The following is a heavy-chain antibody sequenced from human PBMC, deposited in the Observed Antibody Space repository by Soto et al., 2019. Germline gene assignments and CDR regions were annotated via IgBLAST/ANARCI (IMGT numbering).Heavy chain of an antibody. CDR1: GFTFSSYG. J-gene: IGHJ5*02. V-gene: IGHV3-33*01. Sequence: GGSQRLSCAASGFTFSSYGMHWVRQAPGKGLEWGAVIWYDGSNKYYADSVKGRFTISRDNSKNTLYLQMNSLRAEDTAVYYCARGELRKRGITICGVARNWFDPWGQGTLVTVSS. CDR3: ARGELRKRGITICGVARNWFDP. D-gene: IGHD3-3*01. CDR2: IWYDGSNK.